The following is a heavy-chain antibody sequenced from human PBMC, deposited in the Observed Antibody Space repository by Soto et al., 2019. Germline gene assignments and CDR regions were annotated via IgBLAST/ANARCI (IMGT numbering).Heavy chain of an antibody. J-gene: IGHJ6*02. CDR3: AKAAIFLAAYYYHHYGLAV. CDR1: GFTFSSYG. CDR2: ISYDGSNK. Sequence: GGSLRLSCAASGFTFSSYGMHWVRQAPGKGLEWVAVISYDGSNKYYADSVKGRFTISRDNSKNTLYLQMNSLRAEDTAVYYCAKAAIFLAAYYYHHYGLAVCGQGTSVTGSS. D-gene: IGHD2-15*01. V-gene: IGHV3-30*18.